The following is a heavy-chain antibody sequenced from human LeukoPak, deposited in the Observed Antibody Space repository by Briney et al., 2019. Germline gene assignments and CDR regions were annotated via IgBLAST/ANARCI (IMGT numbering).Heavy chain of an antibody. V-gene: IGHV1-2*02. J-gene: IGHJ4*02. CDR3: ARVAVTVTTPGRRYYFDY. CDR1: GYTFTGYY. Sequence: VASLKVSCKASGYTFTGYYMHWVRQAPGQGLEWMGWINPNSGGTNYAQKFQGRVTITRDTSISTAYMELSRLRSDDTAVYYCARVAVTVTTPGRRYYFDYWGQGTLVTVSS. CDR2: INPNSGGT. D-gene: IGHD4-17*01.